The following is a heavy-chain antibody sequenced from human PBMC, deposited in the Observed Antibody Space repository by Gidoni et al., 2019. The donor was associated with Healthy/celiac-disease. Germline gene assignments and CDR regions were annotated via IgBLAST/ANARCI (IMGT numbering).Heavy chain of an antibody. CDR1: GGSSSSSNW. J-gene: IGHJ5*02. D-gene: IGHD3-10*01. V-gene: IGHV4-4*02. CDR2: IYPSGST. Sequence: QVPLQESGPGLVTPSGTLSLTCDASGGSSSSSNWCSWVRQPPGPGQEWIGEIYPSGSTNYNPSLKSRVTISVDKSKNQFSLKLSSVTAADTAVYYCARDRGVRGFNWFDPWGQGTLVTVSS. CDR3: ARDRGVRGFNWFDP.